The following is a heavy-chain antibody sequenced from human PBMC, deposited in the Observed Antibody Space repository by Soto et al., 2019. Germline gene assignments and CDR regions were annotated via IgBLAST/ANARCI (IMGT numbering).Heavy chain of an antibody. Sequence: QVQLVQSGAEVKKPGSSVKVSCEASGGTFSGHAISWVRQAPGQGPEWMGGLIPLFGTTQHAQNFQGRLTLTADKSTSTAYMELTSLPFDDTAIYYCARGPNWGYRFEAGGQGTLVTVSS. V-gene: IGHV1-69*06. CDR3: ARGPNWGYRFEA. D-gene: IGHD7-27*01. J-gene: IGHJ4*02. CDR1: GGTFSGHA. CDR2: LIPLFGTT.